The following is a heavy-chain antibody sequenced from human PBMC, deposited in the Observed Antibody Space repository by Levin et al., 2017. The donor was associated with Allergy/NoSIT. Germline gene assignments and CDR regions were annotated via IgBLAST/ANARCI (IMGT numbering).Heavy chain of an antibody. CDR3: ATEEGSFYF. CDR2: IKSRSDGGTT. D-gene: IGHD3-10*01. Sequence: GGSLRLSCAASGFTFRNAMMSWVRQAPGKGLEWVGRIKSRSDGGTTEYASPVKGRFTLSSDDSKNTLFLQMNSLKPEDSGVYYCATEEGSFYFWGRGTRVTVSS. CDR1: GFTFRNAM. J-gene: IGHJ4*02. V-gene: IGHV3-15*01.